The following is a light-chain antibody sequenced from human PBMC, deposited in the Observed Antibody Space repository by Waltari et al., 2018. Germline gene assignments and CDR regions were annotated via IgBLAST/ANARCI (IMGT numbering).Light chain of an antibody. V-gene: IGLV2-14*03. CDR2: DVS. Sequence: QSALTQPASVSGSPGQSITISCTGTSLDVGSYAYVSWYQQHPGTAPKLMIYDVSNRPSGVSNRLSGSKSGYTASLTISGLQAEDEADYYCSSYSSSTSPFVFVAGTRVTVL. CDR3: SSYSSSTSPFV. CDR1: SLDVGSYAY. J-gene: IGLJ1*01.